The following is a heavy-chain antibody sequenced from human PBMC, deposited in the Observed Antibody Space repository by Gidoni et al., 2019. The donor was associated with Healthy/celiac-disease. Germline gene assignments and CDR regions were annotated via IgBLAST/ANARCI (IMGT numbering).Heavy chain of an antibody. CDR2: FYYRGST. CDR3: ISYDPQYVMDV. V-gene: IGHV4-39*07. J-gene: IGHJ6*02. Sequence: QLQLQESGPGLVKPSETLSLTCTVSGGSISSSSYYWGWLRQPPGKGLEWIGSFYYRGSTYYNPSLKSLVTISVDTSKNQFSLKLSAVTAADTAVYYCISYDPQYVMDVWGQGTTVTVSS. D-gene: IGHD3-3*01. CDR1: GGSISSSSYY.